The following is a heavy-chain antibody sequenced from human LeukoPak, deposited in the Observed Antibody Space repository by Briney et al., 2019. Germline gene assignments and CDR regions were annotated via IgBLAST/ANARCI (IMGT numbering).Heavy chain of an antibody. CDR2: ISGSGGST. V-gene: IGHV3-23*01. CDR3: AKDGRRGFSFGPAAY. D-gene: IGHD5-18*01. CDR1: GFTFSTYA. Sequence: HPGGSLRLSCAASGFTFSTYAMSWVRQAPGKGLEWVSTISGSGGSTYYADSVKCRFAISGDNSKNTLYLQMNSLRAEDTAVYYCAKDGRRGFSFGPAAYWGQGTLVTVSS. J-gene: IGHJ4*02.